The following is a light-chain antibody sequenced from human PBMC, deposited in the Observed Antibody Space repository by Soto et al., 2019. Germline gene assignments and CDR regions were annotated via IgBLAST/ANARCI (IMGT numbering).Light chain of an antibody. Sequence: DIQMTQSPSSLSASVGDRVAITCRASQSIRDYLNWYQQKPGKALKLLIYGASNLQSGVPSRFSGSGSGTEFTLTISGLQPEDFAIYYCQQSYGLPLTFGPGTKVDVK. CDR1: QSIRDY. V-gene: IGKV1-39*01. CDR2: GAS. J-gene: IGKJ3*01. CDR3: QQSYGLPLT.